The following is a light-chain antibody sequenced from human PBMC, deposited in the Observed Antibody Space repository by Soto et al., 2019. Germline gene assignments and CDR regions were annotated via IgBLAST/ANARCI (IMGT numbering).Light chain of an antibody. CDR1: SSDVGAYNY. Sequence: QSVLTQPASVSGSPGQSIAISCSGTSSDVGAYNYVSWYQQHPGKAPKLMIFDVSSRPSGVSDRFSGSKSGNTASLTISGLQAEDEADYYCSSYTTSDTVVFGGGTQLTVL. V-gene: IGLV2-14*03. CDR2: DVS. J-gene: IGLJ2*01. CDR3: SSYTTSDTVV.